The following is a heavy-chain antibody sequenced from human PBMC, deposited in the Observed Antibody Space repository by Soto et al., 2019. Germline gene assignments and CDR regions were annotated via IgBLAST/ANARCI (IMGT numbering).Heavy chain of an antibody. J-gene: IGHJ4*02. CDR1: GFSFSSCA. V-gene: IGHV3-23*01. Sequence: PGGSLRLSCAASGFSFSSCAVSWVRQAPGKGLEWVSVFDGSVGHTYYTNSVKGRFTISNDNSKNTLFLQMNSLKAEDTAVYFCATHPQYDRGWPLHYWGQGTLVTVSS. CDR2: FDGSVGHT. D-gene: IGHD6-19*01. CDR3: ATHPQYDRGWPLHY.